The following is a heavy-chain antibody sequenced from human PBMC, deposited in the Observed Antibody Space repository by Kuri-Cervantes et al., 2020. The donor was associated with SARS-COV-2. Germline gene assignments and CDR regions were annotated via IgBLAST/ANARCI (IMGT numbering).Heavy chain of an antibody. CDR3: ARDWGAIFGVATQFDY. CDR1: GLTFDNFA. CDR2: ISYDGSNK. J-gene: IGHJ4*02. D-gene: IGHD3-3*01. Sequence: GESLKISCAASGLTFDNFAMHWVRQAPGKGLEWVAVISYDGSNKNYADSVKGRFTVSRDNSKNTLYLQMNSLRVEDTALYYCARDWGAIFGVATQFDYWGQGTLVTVSS. V-gene: IGHV3-30-3*01.